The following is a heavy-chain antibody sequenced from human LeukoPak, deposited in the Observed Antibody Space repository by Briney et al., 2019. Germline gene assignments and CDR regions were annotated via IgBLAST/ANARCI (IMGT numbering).Heavy chain of an antibody. CDR2: ISTSSTYI. J-gene: IGHJ4*02. V-gene: IGHV3-21*04. CDR1: GFAFSSYN. CDR3: ANVVAPRVLLWFGELSPFDY. Sequence: GGSLTLSCAASGFAFSSYNMKWVRQAPGKGLEWVSFISTSSTYIYYADSVKGRFTISRDNYKNTLYLQINSQRAEDTPVYYCANVVAPRVLLWFGELSPFDYWGQGTLVTVSS. D-gene: IGHD3-10*01.